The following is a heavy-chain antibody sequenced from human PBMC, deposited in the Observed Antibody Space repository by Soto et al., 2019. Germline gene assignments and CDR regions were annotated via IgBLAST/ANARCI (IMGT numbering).Heavy chain of an antibody. D-gene: IGHD3-10*01. CDR2: INHSGST. CDR1: GGSFSGYY. J-gene: IGHJ4*02. V-gene: IGHV4-34*01. Sequence: QVQLQQWGAGLLKPSETLSLTCAVYGGSFSGYYWSWIRQPPGKGLEWIGKINHSGSTNYNPSLKSRVTISVDTSKNQFSLKLSSVTAADTAVYYCARGRRGSYGYWGQGTLVTVSS. CDR3: ARGRRGSYGY.